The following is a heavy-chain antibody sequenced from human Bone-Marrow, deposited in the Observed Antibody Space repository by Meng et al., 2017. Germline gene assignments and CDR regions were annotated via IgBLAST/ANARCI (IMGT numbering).Heavy chain of an antibody. Sequence: GGSLRLSCAASGFTVSSNYMSWVRQAPGKGLEWVSVIYSGGSTYYADSVKGRFTISRDNSKNTLYLQMNSLRAEDTAVYYCARDGGYSGYDEGGFDYWGQGTRVTVSS. CDR1: GFTVSSNY. V-gene: IGHV3-66*02. J-gene: IGHJ4*02. D-gene: IGHD5-12*01. CDR2: IYSGGST. CDR3: ARDGGYSGYDEGGFDY.